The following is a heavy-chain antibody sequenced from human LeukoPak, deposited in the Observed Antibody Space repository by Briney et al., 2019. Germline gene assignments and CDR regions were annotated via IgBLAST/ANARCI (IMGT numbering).Heavy chain of an antibody. D-gene: IGHD6-13*01. V-gene: IGHV1-58*02. CDR3: AAYRPRGSSWYGDAFDI. Sequence: GASVKVSCKASGFTFTSYAMQWVRQARGQRLEWIGWIVVGSGKTNYAQKLRERDTITRDMSTSTAYMELSSLRSEDTAVYYCAAYRPRGSSWYGDAFDIWGQGTMVTVSS. CDR1: GFTFTSYA. CDR2: IVVGSGKT. J-gene: IGHJ3*02.